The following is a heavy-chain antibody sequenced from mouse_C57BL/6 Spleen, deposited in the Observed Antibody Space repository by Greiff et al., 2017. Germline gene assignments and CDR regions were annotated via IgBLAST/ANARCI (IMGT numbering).Heavy chain of an antibody. CDR3: ARLTEFAY. V-gene: IGHV1-50*01. D-gene: IGHD4-1*01. Sequence: VQLQQPGAELVRPGTSVKLSCKASGYTFTSYWMQWVKQRPGQGLEWIGEIDPSDSYTNYNQKFKGKATLTVDTSSSTAYMQLSSLTSEDSAVYYCARLTEFAYWGQGTLVTVSA. J-gene: IGHJ3*01. CDR2: IDPSDSYT. CDR1: GYTFTSYW.